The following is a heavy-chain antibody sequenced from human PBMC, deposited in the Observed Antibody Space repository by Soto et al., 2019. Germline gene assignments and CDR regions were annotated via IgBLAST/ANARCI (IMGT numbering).Heavy chain of an antibody. J-gene: IGHJ4*02. Sequence: PSETLSLTCTVSGGSISSYYWSWIRQPPGKGLEWIGYIYYSGSTNYNPSLKSRVTISVDTSKNQFSLKLSSVTAADTAVYYCAREAHFEAYCGGDCYRFDYWGQGTLVTVSS. V-gene: IGHV4-59*01. D-gene: IGHD2-21*02. CDR2: IYYSGST. CDR3: AREAHFEAYCGGDCYRFDY. CDR1: GGSISSYY.